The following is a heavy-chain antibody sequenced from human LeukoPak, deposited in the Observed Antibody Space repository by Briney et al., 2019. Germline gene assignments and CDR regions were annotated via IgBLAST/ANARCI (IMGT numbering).Heavy chain of an antibody. J-gene: IGHJ6*02. CDR1: GYTFTSYD. Sequence: ASVKVSCKASGYTFTSYDINWVRQATGQGLEWMGWMNPNSGNTGYAQKFQGRVTMTRNTSISTAYMELSSLRSEDTAVYYCARGLIWVWGYYYYYYGMDVWAKGPRSPSP. D-gene: IGHD3-16*01. V-gene: IGHV1-8*01. CDR3: ARGLIWVWGYYYYYYGMDV. CDR2: MNPNSGNT.